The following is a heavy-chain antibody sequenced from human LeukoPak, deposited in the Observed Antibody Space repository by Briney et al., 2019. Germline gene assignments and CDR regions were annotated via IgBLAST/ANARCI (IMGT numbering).Heavy chain of an antibody. CDR2: ISDSGGST. CDR3: AKEENKHHYDSSALDAFDI. CDR1: GFTFSSYA. V-gene: IGHV3-23*01. D-gene: IGHD3-22*01. Sequence: GGSLRLSCAASGFTFSSYAMSWVRQAPGKGLEWVSAISDSGGSTYYADSVKGRFTISRDNSKNTLYLQMNSLRAEDTAVYYCAKEENKHHYDSSALDAFDIWGQGTMVTVSS. J-gene: IGHJ3*02.